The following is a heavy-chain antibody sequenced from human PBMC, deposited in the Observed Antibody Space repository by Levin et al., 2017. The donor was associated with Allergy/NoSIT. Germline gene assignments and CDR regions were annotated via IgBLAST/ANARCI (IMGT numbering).Heavy chain of an antibody. D-gene: IGHD4-17*01. V-gene: IGHV3-73*01. CDR1: GFTFSGSA. Sequence: GGSLRLSCAASGFTFSGSALHWVRQASGKGLDWIGRIRSKANTYATEYAASVKGRFTISRDDSKNTAYLQMNSLKTEDTAVYYCTRTVYGDTPYNWFDPWGQGTLVTVSS. CDR2: IRSKANTYAT. CDR3: TRTVYGDTPYNWFDP. J-gene: IGHJ5*02.